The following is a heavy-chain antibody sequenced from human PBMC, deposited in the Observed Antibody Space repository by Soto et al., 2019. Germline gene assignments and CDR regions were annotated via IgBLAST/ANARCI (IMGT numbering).Heavy chain of an antibody. CDR3: DRPGSVYDVLTGQYFFYFHAMDV. V-gene: IGHV3-30*04. Sequence: GGSLRLSCTTSGFLFNTYAMHWVRQAPGKGLEWVAVMPHDGRNTYYADSVKGRFTISRDNSKDTLYLQMNSLRTEDTAVYYCDRPGSVYDVLTGQYFFYFHAMDVWGQGTTVNVSS. J-gene: IGHJ6*02. D-gene: IGHD3-9*01. CDR2: MPHDGRNT. CDR1: GFLFNTYA.